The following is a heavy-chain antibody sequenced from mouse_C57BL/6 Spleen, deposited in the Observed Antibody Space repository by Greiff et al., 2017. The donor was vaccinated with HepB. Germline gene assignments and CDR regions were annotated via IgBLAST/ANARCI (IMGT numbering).Heavy chain of an antibody. D-gene: IGHD1-1*01. Sequence: EVQLVESEGGLVQPGSSMKLSCTASGFTFSDYYMAWVRQVPEKGLEWVANINYDGSSTYYLDSLKSRFIISRDNAKNILYLQMSSLKSEDTATYYCARGHYYGSSPLDYWGQGTTLTVSS. J-gene: IGHJ2*01. CDR3: ARGHYYGSSPLDY. CDR1: GFTFSDYY. V-gene: IGHV5-16*01. CDR2: INYDGSST.